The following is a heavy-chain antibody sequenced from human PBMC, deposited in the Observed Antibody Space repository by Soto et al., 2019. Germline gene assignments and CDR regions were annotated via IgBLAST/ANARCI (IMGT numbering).Heavy chain of an antibody. D-gene: IGHD4-4*01. CDR1: GGSFSGYY. Sequence: QVQLQQWGAGLLKPSETLSLTCAVYGGSFSGYYWSWIRQPPGKGLEWIGEINHSGSTNYNPSLKSRVNISVDTSKNQFSLKLSSVTAADTAVYYCARRQRVTSYYYYYGMDVWGQGTTVTVSS. CDR2: INHSGST. J-gene: IGHJ6*02. V-gene: IGHV4-34*01. CDR3: ARRQRVTSYYYYYGMDV.